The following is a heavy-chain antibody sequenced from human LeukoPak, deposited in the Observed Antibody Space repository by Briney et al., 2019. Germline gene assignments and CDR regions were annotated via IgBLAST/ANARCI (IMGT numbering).Heavy chain of an antibody. D-gene: IGHD3-10*01. V-gene: IGHV1-2*02. Sequence: ASVKVSCKASGYTFTGYYMHWIRQAPGQGLEWMGWINPNSGGTNYAQKLQGRVTITRDTSISTAYMEMSRLRSEDTAVYYCARTLRGNNWFDPWGQGTLVTVSS. CDR3: ARTLRGNNWFDP. J-gene: IGHJ5*02. CDR2: INPNSGGT. CDR1: GYTFTGYY.